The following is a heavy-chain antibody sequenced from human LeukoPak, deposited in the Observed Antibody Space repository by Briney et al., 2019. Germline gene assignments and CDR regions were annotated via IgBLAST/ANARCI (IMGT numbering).Heavy chain of an antibody. CDR2: INPNSGGP. Sequence: ASVKVSCKASGYTFTGYYMHWVRQAPGQGLEWMGWINPNSGGPNYAQKFQGRVTMTRDTCISTAYMELSRLRSDDPAVYYCAREPEIAAGGRNYNYYYFMDVGGKGTTVTISS. CDR1: GYTFTGYY. CDR3: AREPEIAAGGRNYNYYYFMDV. V-gene: IGHV1-2*02. J-gene: IGHJ6*03. D-gene: IGHD6-13*01.